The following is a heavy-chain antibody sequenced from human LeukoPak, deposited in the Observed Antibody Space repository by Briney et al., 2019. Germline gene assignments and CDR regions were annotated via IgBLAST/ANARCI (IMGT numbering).Heavy chain of an antibody. CDR3: AREGRAKMATISLRRYFDY. Sequence: ASVKVSCKASGYTFTGYYMHWVRQAPGQGLEWMGRINPNSGGTNYAQKFQGRVTMTRDTSISTAYMELSRLRSDDTAVYYCAREGRAKMATISLRRYFDYWGQGTLVTVSS. CDR2: INPNSGGT. CDR1: GYTFTGYY. J-gene: IGHJ4*02. D-gene: IGHD5-24*01. V-gene: IGHV1-2*06.